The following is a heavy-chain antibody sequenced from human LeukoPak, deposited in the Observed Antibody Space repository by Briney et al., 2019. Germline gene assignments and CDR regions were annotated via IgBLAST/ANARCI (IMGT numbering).Heavy chain of an antibody. CDR1: GYTFTGYY. V-gene: IGHV1-2*02. CDR2: INPNSGGT. Sequence: ASVKVSCKASGYTFTGYYMHWVRQAPGQGLEWMGWINPNSGGTNYAQKFQGRVTMTRDTSISTAYVELSRLRSDDTAVYYCARVGPIAAADIDAFDIWGQGTMVTVSS. J-gene: IGHJ3*02. CDR3: ARVGPIAAADIDAFDI. D-gene: IGHD6-13*01.